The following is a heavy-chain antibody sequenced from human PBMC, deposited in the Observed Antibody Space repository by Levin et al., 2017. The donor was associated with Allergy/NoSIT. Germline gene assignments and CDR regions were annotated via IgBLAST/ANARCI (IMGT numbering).Heavy chain of an antibody. CDR3: ASTWGMVAAQWLYYYYMDV. V-gene: IGHV1-69*06. CDR2: IIPIFGTA. Sequence: SVKVSCKASGGTFSSYAISWVRQAPGQGLEWMGGIIPIFGTANYAQKFQGRVTITADKSTSTAYMELSSLRSEDTAVYYCASTWGMVAAQWLYYYYMDVWGKGTTVTVSS. D-gene: IGHD2-15*01. CDR1: GGTFSSYA. J-gene: IGHJ6*03.